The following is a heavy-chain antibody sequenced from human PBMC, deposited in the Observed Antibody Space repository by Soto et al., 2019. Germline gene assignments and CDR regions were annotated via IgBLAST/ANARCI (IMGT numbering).Heavy chain of an antibody. CDR3: AKDKTYYDFWSGYYVDY. V-gene: IGHV3-30-3*01. CDR1: RFTFSTYT. J-gene: IGHJ4*02. Sequence: PGGSLRLSCAASRFTFSTYTMHWVRQAPGKGLEWVALMSYGGRNKYYADSVKGRFTISRDNSKNTLYLQMNSLRAEDTAVYYCAKDKTYYDFWSGYYVDYWGQGTLVTVSS. D-gene: IGHD3-3*01. CDR2: MSYGGRNK.